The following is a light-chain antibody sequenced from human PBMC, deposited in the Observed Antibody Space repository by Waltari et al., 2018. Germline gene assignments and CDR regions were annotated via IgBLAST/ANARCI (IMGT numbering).Light chain of an antibody. Sequence: EIALVQSPGSLSLSPGESATISCRASHSVSDSYSAWFQHKPGQPPRLLIFGTSTRATGIPDRFSGSGSGIEFTLTISRVEAEDFAVYFCQHYGTSLTWTFGQGTKVEIK. CDR3: QHYGTSLTWT. J-gene: IGKJ1*01. CDR1: HSVSDSY. CDR2: GTS. V-gene: IGKV3-20*01.